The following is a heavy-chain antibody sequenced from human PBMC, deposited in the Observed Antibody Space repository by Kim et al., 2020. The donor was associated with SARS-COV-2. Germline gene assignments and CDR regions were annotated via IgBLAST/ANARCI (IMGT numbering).Heavy chain of an antibody. CDR2: ISSAGSNK. V-gene: IGHV3-30*18. CDR1: GFTFNTYG. Sequence: GGSLRLSCAASGFTFNTYGMHWVRQAPGKGLEWVAVISSAGSNKSYAASVPALFPLSRYHSTPPLYLPMNSLIIEDTAVDYCAKSFSGSYFGYDYWGQGTLVTVSS. J-gene: IGHJ4*02. CDR3: AKSFSGSYFGYDY. D-gene: IGHD1-26*01.